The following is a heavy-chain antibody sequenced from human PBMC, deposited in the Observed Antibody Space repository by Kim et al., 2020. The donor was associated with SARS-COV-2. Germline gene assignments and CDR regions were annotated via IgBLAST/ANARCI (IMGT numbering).Heavy chain of an antibody. D-gene: IGHD2-2*01. Sequence: GGSLRLSCAASGFTFSSYSMNWVRQAPGKGLEWVSYISSSSSTIYYADSVKGRFTISRDNAKNSLYLQMNSLRDEDTAVYYCARDEWYQLLSGVYYYYGMDVWGQGTTVTVSS. CDR2: ISSSSSTI. CDR3: ARDEWYQLLSGVYYYYGMDV. CDR1: GFTFSSYS. J-gene: IGHJ6*02. V-gene: IGHV3-48*02.